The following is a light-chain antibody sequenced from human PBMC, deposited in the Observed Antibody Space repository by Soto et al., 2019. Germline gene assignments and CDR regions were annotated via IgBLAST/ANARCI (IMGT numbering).Light chain of an antibody. CDR3: QQCGSSLWT. Sequence: VLTQSPGTLSLSPWERATLSCRASQSVNSIYLAWYQQKPGLAPRLLIYAASSRATGIPDRFSGSGSGTDFTLTISRLEPEDFAVYYCQQCGSSLWTFGQGTKVDIK. CDR2: AAS. V-gene: IGKV3-20*01. CDR1: QSVNSIY. J-gene: IGKJ1*01.